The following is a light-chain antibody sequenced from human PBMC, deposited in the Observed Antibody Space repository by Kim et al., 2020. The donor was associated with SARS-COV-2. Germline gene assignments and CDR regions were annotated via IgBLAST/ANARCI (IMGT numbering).Light chain of an antibody. CDR1: LDISNH. V-gene: IGKV1-27*01. Sequence: IHMTQSPSSLSASVGDRVTITCRASLDISNHLAWYQQKPGKVPKLLIYEASTLQSGVPSRFSGSGSGTDFTLTISSLQPEDVATYYCQKYNNAPFTFGPGTKVDIK. CDR3: QKYNNAPFT. CDR2: EAS. J-gene: IGKJ3*01.